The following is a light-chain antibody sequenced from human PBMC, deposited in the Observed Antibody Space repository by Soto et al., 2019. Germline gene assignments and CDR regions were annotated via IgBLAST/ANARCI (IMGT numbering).Light chain of an antibody. CDR3: QHLNNYPPFT. CDR2: GTF. J-gene: IGKJ3*01. Sequence: IPLTQSPSSLSASVGDRVSITCRASQDIKTYLAWYQQKRGEAPKLLISGTFTLQSGVPSRFNGSGSGTDFTLPISRLQPEDFATYYCQHLNNYPPFTFGPGTKVD. V-gene: IGKV1-9*01. CDR1: QDIKTY.